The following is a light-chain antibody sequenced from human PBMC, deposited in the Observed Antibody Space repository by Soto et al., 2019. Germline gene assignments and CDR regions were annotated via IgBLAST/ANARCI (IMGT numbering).Light chain of an antibody. J-gene: IGLJ3*02. CDR3: ALYMGSGIWV. CDR1: SGSVSTSYY. CDR2: STN. V-gene: IGLV8-61*01. Sequence: QTVVTQEPSFSVSPGRTVTLTCGLSSGSVSTSYYPSWYQQTPDQAPRTLISSTNTRSSGVPDRFSGSILGNKAALTVTGAQADDEADYYCALYMGSGIWVFGGGTKLTVL.